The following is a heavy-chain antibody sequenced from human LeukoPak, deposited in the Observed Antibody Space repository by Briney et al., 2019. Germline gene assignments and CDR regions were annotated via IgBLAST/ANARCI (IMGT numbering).Heavy chain of an antibody. D-gene: IGHD3-3*01. V-gene: IGHV3-23*01. CDR3: ARASSDFWSGYFDY. Sequence: HSGGSLRLSCAASGFTFSSYAMSWVRQAPGKGLEWVSGVTGGGGTTYYADSVRGRFTISRDNSKNTLYLQMNSLRAEDTAVYYCARASSDFWSGYFDYWGQGTLVTVSS. CDR2: VTGGGGTT. CDR1: GFTFSSYA. J-gene: IGHJ4*02.